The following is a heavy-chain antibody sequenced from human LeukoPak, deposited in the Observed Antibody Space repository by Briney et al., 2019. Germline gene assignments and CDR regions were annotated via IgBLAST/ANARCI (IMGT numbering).Heavy chain of an antibody. CDR3: ARERTGSSDYKYNWFDP. Sequence: GASVKVSCKASGYTFTSYYMHLVLQAPGQGLEWMGIINPSGGSTSYAQKFQGRVTMTRDTYTSTVYMELSSLRSEDTAVYYCARERTGSSDYKYNWFDPWGQGTLVTVSS. CDR2: INPSGGST. V-gene: IGHV1-46*01. D-gene: IGHD3-16*01. J-gene: IGHJ5*02. CDR1: GYTFTSYY.